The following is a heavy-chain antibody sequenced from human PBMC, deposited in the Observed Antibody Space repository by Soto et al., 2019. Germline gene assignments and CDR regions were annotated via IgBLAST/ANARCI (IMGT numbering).Heavy chain of an antibody. CDR2: IYYSGST. J-gene: IGHJ4*02. CDR1: GGSISSSSYY. CDR3: ARHEFLEWLMDFDY. V-gene: IGHV4-39*01. D-gene: IGHD3-3*01. Sequence: SETLSLTCTVSGGSISSSSYYWGWIRQPPGKGLEWIGSIYYSGSTYYNPSLKSRVTISVDTSKNQFSLKLSSVTAADTAVYYCARHEFLEWLMDFDYWGQGTLVTVSS.